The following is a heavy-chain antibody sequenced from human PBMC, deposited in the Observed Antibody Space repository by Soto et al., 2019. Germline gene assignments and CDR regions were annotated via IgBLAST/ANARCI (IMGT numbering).Heavy chain of an antibody. CDR2: ISNSGST. V-gene: IGHV4-30-4*01. CDR1: GGSVTSDEDY. Sequence: SETLSLTCTVSGGSVTSDEDYWSWIRQSPGKGLEWIGYISNSGSTGYNPSLKTRLSMSVDRSKNQFTLRLTSVTAPDTAVYFCATESGSTYGYFDYWGQGTLVTVSS. J-gene: IGHJ4*02. CDR3: ATESGSTYGYFDY. D-gene: IGHD5-18*01.